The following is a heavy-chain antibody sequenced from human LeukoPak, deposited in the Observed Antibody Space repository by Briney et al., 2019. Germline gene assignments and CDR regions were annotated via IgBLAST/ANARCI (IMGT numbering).Heavy chain of an antibody. Sequence: GGSLRLSCAASGFTFSSYAMSWVRQAPGKGLEWVSAISGSGGSTYYADSVKGRFTISRDNSKNTLYLQMNSLRAEDTAVYYCAKKDGPLYYYYYGMDVWGQGTTVTVSS. CDR3: AKKDGPLYYYYYGMDV. CDR2: ISGSGGST. V-gene: IGHV3-23*01. CDR1: GFTFSSYA. J-gene: IGHJ6*02.